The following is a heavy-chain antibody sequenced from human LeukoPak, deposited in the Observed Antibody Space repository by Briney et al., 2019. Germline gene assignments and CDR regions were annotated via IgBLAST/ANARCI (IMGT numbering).Heavy chain of an antibody. D-gene: IGHD3-16*02. CDR2: IFYGGHT. V-gene: IGHV4-31*03. CDR1: GFSISINGYY. Sequence: PSETLSLTCTVSGFSISINGYYWSWIRQYPGKGLEWIGYIFYGGHTYYNPSLKSRLTISLETSTDQFSLKLSSVTAADTAVYYCTRGYSANAMDVWGQGTTVTVSS. J-gene: IGHJ6*02. CDR3: TRGYSANAMDV.